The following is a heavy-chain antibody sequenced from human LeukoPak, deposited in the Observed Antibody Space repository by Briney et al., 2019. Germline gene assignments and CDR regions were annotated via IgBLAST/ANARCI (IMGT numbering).Heavy chain of an antibody. D-gene: IGHD6-13*01. CDR1: GFTFSDYY. V-gene: IGHV3-11*06. J-gene: IGHJ6*04. Sequence: GGSLRFSCAASGFTFSDYYMSWIRQAPGKGLEWVSYISSSSSYTNYADSVKGRFTISRDNAKNSLYLQMNSLRAEDTAVYYCARKWQQPEGYYYGMDVWGKGTTVTVSS. CDR2: ISSSSSYT. CDR3: ARKWQQPEGYYYGMDV.